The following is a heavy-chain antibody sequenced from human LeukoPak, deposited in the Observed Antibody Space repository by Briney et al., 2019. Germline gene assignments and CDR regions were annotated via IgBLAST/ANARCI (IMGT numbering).Heavy chain of an antibody. CDR3: ARDRYYYDSSGYLNY. CDR1: GYTFTSYG. Sequence: ASVKVSCKASGYTFTSYGISWVRQAPGQGLEWMGWISAYNGNTNYAQKLQGRVTMTTDTSTSTAYMELRSLRSDDTAVYYCARDRYYYDSSGYLNYWGQGALVTVSS. D-gene: IGHD3-22*01. CDR2: ISAYNGNT. J-gene: IGHJ4*02. V-gene: IGHV1-18*01.